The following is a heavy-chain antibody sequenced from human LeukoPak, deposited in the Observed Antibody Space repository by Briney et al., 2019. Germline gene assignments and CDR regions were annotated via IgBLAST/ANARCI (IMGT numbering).Heavy chain of an antibody. D-gene: IGHD5-12*01. CDR2: IWYDGSNI. CDR1: GISFSSHG. J-gene: IGHJ4*02. Sequence: GGSLRLSCAASGISFSSHGMHWVRQAPGKGLEWVAVIWYDGSNIYYADSVKGRFTISRDNSKNTLYLQMNSLRAEDTAIYYCAKTSRVNSAYDSPFDYWGQGTLVTVSS. V-gene: IGHV3-33*06. CDR3: AKTSRVNSAYDSPFDY.